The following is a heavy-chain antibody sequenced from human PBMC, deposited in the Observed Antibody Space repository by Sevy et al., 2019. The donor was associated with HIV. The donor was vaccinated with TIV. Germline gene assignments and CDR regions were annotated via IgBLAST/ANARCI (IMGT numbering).Heavy chain of an antibody. J-gene: IGHJ6*03. CDR2: ITWNGGST. Sequence: GGSLRLSCAASGFTFDDYGMSWVRQAPGKGLEWVSGITWNGGSTGYADSVKGRFTISRDNAKNSLYLQMNSLRAEDTALYYCARGDSSDYYYMDVWGKGTTVTVSS. D-gene: IGHD2-21*01. CDR1: GFTFDDYG. V-gene: IGHV3-20*04. CDR3: ARGDSSDYYYMDV.